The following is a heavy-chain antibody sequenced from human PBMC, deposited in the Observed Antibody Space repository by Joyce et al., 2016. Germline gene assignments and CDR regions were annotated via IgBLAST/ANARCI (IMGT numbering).Heavy chain of an antibody. Sequence: EVQLVESGGGLVKPGGSLRLSCAASGFTFSSYSMSWVRQAPGKGLEWVSSLSSSSSYIKYTDSVKGRFTISRDNAKNSLYLQMNSLRVEDTAVYYCARSSYINGIFDYWGQGTLVTVSS. CDR2: LSSSSSYI. D-gene: IGHD2-8*01. CDR3: ARSSYINGIFDY. CDR1: GFTFSSYS. V-gene: IGHV3-21*01. J-gene: IGHJ4*02.